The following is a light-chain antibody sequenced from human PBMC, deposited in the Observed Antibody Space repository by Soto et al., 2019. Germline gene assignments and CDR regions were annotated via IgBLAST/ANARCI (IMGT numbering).Light chain of an antibody. CDR1: SSDVGGYNY. CDR3: SSYTGSNKV. Sequence: QSALTQPPSASGSPGQSVTISCTGTSSDVGGYNYVSWYQQHPGKAPKLMIYEVNKRPSGVPDRFSGSKSGNTASLTVSGLQAEDEADYYCSSYTGSNKVFGGGTKVTVL. CDR2: EVN. J-gene: IGLJ2*01. V-gene: IGLV2-8*01.